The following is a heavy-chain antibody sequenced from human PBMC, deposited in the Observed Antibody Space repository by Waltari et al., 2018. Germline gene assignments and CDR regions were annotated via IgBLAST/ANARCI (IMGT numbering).Heavy chain of an antibody. CDR2: IRDDGIDK. CDR3: AIWDGMDVTGNY. D-gene: IGHD1-26*01. V-gene: IGHV3-30*02. J-gene: IGHJ4*02. Sequence: QVQLVESGGGVVQPGGLLRLSCAASGLTFSSHGLHWVCQAPGKGLEWVAFIRDDGIDKYDADSVKGRFTISRDNSKNTLYLQMSSLRPEDTAVYYCAIWDGMDVTGNYWGQGILVTVSS. CDR1: GLTFSSHG.